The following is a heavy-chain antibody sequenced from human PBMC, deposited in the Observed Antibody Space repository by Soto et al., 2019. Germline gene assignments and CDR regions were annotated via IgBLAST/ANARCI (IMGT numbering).Heavy chain of an antibody. CDR1: GFTFDDYG. CDR3: ARLYGSGSTRRVRIDY. V-gene: IGHV3-20*04. J-gene: IGHJ4*02. Sequence: GGSLRLSCAASGFTFDDYGMSWVRQAPWKGLEWVSGINWNGGSTGYADSVKGRFTISRDNAKNSLYLQMNSLRAEDTALYYCARLYGSGSTRRVRIDYWGQGPLVTVSS. CDR2: INWNGGST. D-gene: IGHD3-10*01.